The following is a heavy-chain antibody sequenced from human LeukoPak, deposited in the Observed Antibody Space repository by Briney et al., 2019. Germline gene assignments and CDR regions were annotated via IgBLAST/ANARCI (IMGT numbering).Heavy chain of an antibody. D-gene: IGHD1-14*01. J-gene: IGHJ6*03. V-gene: IGHV3-11*04. CDR3: ARCRPYRKYYYYMDV. CDR2: ISSSGSTI. Sequence: GGSLRLSCAASGFTFSDYYMSWIRQAPGKGLEWVSYISSSGSTIYYADSVKGRFTISRDNAKNSLYLQMNSLRAEDTAVYYCARCRPYRKYYYYMDVWGKGTTVTVSS. CDR1: GFTFSDYY.